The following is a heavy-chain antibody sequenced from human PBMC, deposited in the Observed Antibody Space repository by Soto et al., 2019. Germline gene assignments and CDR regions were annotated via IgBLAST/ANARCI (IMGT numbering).Heavy chain of an antibody. V-gene: IGHV3-43*01. Sequence: LRLSCAASGFSFEDYTMHWVRQGPGKGPEWISLISWDGGITDYSDSVKGRFISSRDNSKNSLFLEMNSLTSEDAAMYFCARDSYDILTGQTRYFDFWGRGTLVTVSS. J-gene: IGHJ4*02. CDR1: GFSFEDYT. CDR3: ARDSYDILTGQTRYFDF. D-gene: IGHD3-9*01. CDR2: ISWDGGIT.